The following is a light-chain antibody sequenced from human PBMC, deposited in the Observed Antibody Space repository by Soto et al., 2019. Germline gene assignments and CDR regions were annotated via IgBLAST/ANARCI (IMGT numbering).Light chain of an antibody. CDR2: AAS. J-gene: IGKJ2*01. Sequence: DIQMTQSPSSLSASVGDRVTITCRASQSISSYLNWYQQKPGKAPKLLIYAASSLQSRVPSRFSGSGSGTDFTLTISSLQPEDFATYYCQQSYSTPHTVGQGNKLEIK. CDR1: QSISSY. CDR3: QQSYSTPHT. V-gene: IGKV1-39*01.